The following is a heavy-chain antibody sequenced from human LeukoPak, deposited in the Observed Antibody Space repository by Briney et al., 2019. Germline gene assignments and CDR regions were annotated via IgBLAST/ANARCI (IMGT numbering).Heavy chain of an antibody. CDR1: GGSFSGYY. D-gene: IGHD3-22*01. CDR3: ARGYDSSGYYNYYYYMDV. V-gene: IGHV4-34*01. Sequence: SETLSLTCAVYGGSFSGYYWSWIRQPPGKGLEWIGEINHSGSTNYNPSLKSRVTISVDTSKNQFSLKLSSVTAADTAVYYCARGYDSSGYYNYYYYMDVWGKGTTVTVSS. J-gene: IGHJ6*03. CDR2: INHSGST.